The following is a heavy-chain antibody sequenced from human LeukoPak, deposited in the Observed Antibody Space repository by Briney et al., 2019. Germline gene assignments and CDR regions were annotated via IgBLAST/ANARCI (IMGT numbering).Heavy chain of an antibody. CDR3: AKEFGYEGFWSDYYYMDV. J-gene: IGHJ6*03. CDR1: GFTFSSYA. CDR2: ISGSGGST. Sequence: GGSLRLSCAASGFTFSSYAMSWVRQAPGKGLEWVSAISGSGGSTYYADSVKGRFTISRDNSKNTLYLRMNSLRAEDTAVYYCAKEFGYEGFWSDYYYMDVWGKGTTVTVSS. D-gene: IGHD3-3*01. V-gene: IGHV3-23*01.